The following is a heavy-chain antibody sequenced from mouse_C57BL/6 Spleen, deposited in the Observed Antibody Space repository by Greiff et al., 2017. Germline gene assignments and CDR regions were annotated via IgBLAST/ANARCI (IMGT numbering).Heavy chain of an antibody. J-gene: IGHJ4*01. CDR1: GFSLTSYG. D-gene: IGHD2-2*01. V-gene: IGHV2-5*01. CDR2: IWRGGST. Sequence: QVQLKQSGPGLVQPSQSLSISCTASGFSLTSYGVHWVRQSPGKGLEWLGMIWRGGSTDYNAAFMSRLSITKDNTESQVFFKIKSLQAYDTAIYYCAKNEREIYYGYGGPFYAMDYWGQGTSVTVAS. CDR3: AKNEREIYYGYGGPFYAMDY.